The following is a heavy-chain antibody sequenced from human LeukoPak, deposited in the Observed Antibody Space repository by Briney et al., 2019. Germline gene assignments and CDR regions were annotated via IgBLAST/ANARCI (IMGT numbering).Heavy chain of an antibody. CDR2: ISYDGSNK. V-gene: IGHV3-30*04. CDR1: GFTFSSYA. J-gene: IGHJ4*02. Sequence: GGSLRLSCAASGFTFSSYAMHWVRQAPGKGLEWVAVISYDGSNKYYADSVKGRFTISRDNSKNTLYLQMNSLRAEDTAVYYCARDGDNHYDSSGFYMFYFDYWGQGTLVTVSS. CDR3: ARDGDNHYDSSGFYMFYFDY. D-gene: IGHD3-22*01.